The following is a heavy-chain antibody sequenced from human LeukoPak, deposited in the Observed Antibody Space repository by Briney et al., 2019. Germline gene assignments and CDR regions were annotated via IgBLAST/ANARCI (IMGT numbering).Heavy chain of an antibody. Sequence: ASVKVSCKASGGTFSSYAISWVRQAPGQGLEWMGWISAYNGNTNYAQKLQGRVTMTTDTSTSTAYMELRSLRSDDTAVYYCARAYYDNTPGEGYWGQGTLVTVSS. CDR2: ISAYNGNT. CDR1: GGTFSSYA. V-gene: IGHV1-18*01. CDR3: ARAYYDNTPGEGY. D-gene: IGHD3-22*01. J-gene: IGHJ4*02.